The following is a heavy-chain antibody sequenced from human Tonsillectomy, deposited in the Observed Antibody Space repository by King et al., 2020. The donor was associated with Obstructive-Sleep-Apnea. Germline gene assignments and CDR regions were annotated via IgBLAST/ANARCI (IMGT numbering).Heavy chain of an antibody. D-gene: IGHD6-19*01. CDR2: ISYDGSNK. J-gene: IGHJ4*02. CDR3: AKDEGGRSGCPGY. V-gene: IGHV3-30*18. CDR1: GFTFSSYG. Sequence: HVQLVESGGGVVQPGRSLRLSCAASGFTFSSYGMHWVRQAPGKGLEWVAVISYDGSNKYYADSVKGRFTISRDNSKNTLYRQMNSLRAEDTAVYYCAKDEGGRSGCPGYWGQGTLVTVSS.